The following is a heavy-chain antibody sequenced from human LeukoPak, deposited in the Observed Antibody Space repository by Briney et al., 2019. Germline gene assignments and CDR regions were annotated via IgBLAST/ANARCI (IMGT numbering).Heavy chain of an antibody. CDR3: ARDRGSGWYFGDYYGMDV. CDR1: GDSVSSNSVA. J-gene: IGHJ6*02. Sequence: SQTLSLTCAISGDSVSSNSVAWNWIRQSPSRGLEWLGRTYYRSKWYNDYAVSVKSRIIINPDTSKNQFSLQLNSVTPEDTAVYYCARDRGSGWYFGDYYGMDVWGQGTTVTVSS. CDR2: TYYRSKWYN. D-gene: IGHD6-19*01. V-gene: IGHV6-1*01.